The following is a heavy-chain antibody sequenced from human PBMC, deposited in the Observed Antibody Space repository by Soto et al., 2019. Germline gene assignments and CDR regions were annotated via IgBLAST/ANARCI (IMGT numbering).Heavy chain of an antibody. CDR2: IYYSGST. J-gene: IGHJ6*02. CDR3: ARDRVRGVIHYYYYYGMDV. Sequence: SEALSLTCPVSGCSISSGGYYWSWIRQHPGKGLEWIGYIYYSGSTYYNPSLKSRVTISVDTSKNQFSLKLSSVTAADTAVYYCARDRVRGVIHYYYYYGMDVWGQGTTVTVSS. D-gene: IGHD3-10*01. CDR1: GCSISSGGYY. V-gene: IGHV4-31*03.